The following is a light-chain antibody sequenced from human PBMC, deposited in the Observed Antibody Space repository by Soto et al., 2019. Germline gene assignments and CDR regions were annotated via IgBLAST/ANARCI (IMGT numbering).Light chain of an antibody. J-gene: IGKJ1*01. CDR2: GAS. CDR1: QSVSSNY. V-gene: IGKV3-20*01. Sequence: EIVLTQSPGTLSLSPGERATLSCRANQSVSSNYLAWYQQKPGQAPRLLIYGASSRATGIPDRFSGSGSGTDFTLTISRLEAEYSAVYWCQQYGSSPWTFGQGTKGEIK. CDR3: QQYGSSPWT.